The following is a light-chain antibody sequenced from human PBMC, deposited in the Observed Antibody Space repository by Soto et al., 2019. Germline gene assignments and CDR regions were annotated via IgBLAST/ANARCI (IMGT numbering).Light chain of an antibody. CDR3: QHYKNWPLT. V-gene: IGKV3-15*01. J-gene: IGKJ4*01. CDR2: DTS. Sequence: IGVTQWAATLSLSPGQRSTLACRASQSFXSNLVWYQQKPGQAPRVRXDDTSTRATGIPARLSGSGSGTEFTLTISSLQSEDFAVYYFQHYKNWPLTFGGGTKVDIK. CDR1: QSFXSN.